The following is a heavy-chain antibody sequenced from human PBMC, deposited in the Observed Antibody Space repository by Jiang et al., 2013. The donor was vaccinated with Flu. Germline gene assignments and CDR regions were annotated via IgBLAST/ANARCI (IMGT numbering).Heavy chain of an antibody. V-gene: IGHV4-4*07. D-gene: IGHD2-2*01. Sequence: SVSGAATIIYYWTWIRQPAGKGLEWIGRIHSSGTTTYNPSLTSRVTMSMDTSKNQFSLLLNSVTAADTAIYYCARDQGTRYADVWGQGTMVTVSS. CDR2: IHSSGTT. CDR3: ARDQGTRYADV. J-gene: IGHJ3*01. CDR1: GAATIIYY.